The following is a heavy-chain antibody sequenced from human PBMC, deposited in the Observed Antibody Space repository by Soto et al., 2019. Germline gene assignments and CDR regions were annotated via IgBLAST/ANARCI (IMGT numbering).Heavy chain of an antibody. CDR3: ARPYSGDDY. Sequence: VQLVESGGGVVQPGRSLRLSCAASGFTFSSYAMHWVRQAPGKGLEWVAVISYDGSNKYYADSVKGRFTISRDNSKNTLYLQMNSLRAEDTAVYYCARPYSGDDYWGQGTLVTVSS. J-gene: IGHJ4*02. V-gene: IGHV3-30-3*01. CDR1: GFTFSSYA. D-gene: IGHD1-26*01. CDR2: ISYDGSNK.